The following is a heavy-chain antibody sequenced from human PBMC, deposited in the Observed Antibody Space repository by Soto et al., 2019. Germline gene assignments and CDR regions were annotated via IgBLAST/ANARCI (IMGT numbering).Heavy chain of an antibody. J-gene: IGHJ5*02. D-gene: IGHD5-12*01. CDR2: INAGNGNT. CDR3: ARAISGYVT. CDR1: GIAFSAYA. Sequence: ASVTVSCQASGIAFSAYAIHWVRQAPGQRLEWMGWINAGNGNTRYSQKFQGRVTLTRDTSASTAYMDLSSLRSEDTAIYYCARAISGYVTWGQGTLVTVPQ. V-gene: IGHV1-3*01.